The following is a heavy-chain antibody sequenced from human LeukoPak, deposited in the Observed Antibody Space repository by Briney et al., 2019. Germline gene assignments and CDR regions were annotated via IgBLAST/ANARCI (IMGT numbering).Heavy chain of an antibody. CDR1: GYTFTSYD. V-gene: IGHV1-8*01. CDR3: ARFVWGSLTDWFDP. D-gene: IGHD3-16*01. Sequence: GASVKVSCKASGYTFTSYDINWVRQATGQGLEWMGWMNPNSGNTGYAQKFQGRVTMTRNTSISTAYMELSSLRSEDTAVYYCARFVWGSLTDWFDPWGQGTLVTVSS. CDR2: MNPNSGNT. J-gene: IGHJ5*02.